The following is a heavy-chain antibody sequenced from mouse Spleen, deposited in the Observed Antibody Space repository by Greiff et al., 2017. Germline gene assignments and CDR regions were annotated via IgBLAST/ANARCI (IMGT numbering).Heavy chain of an antibody. V-gene: IGHV14-1*02. CDR2: IDPENGNT. Sequence: EVQLQQSGAELVRPGALVKLSCKASGFNIKDYYMHWVKQRPEQGLEWIGWIDPENGNTIYDPKFQGKASITADTSSNTAYLQLSSLTSEDTAVYYCARSGGNYPFAYWGQGTLVTVSA. J-gene: IGHJ3*01. CDR3: ARSGGNYPFAY. CDR1: GFNIKDYY. D-gene: IGHD2-1*01.